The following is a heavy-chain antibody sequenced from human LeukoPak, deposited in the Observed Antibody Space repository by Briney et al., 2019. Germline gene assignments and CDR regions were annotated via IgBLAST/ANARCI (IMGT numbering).Heavy chain of an antibody. V-gene: IGHV4-38-2*02. D-gene: IGHD1-26*01. CDR1: GYSISSGYY. Sequence: SETLSLTCTVSGYSISSGYYWGRIRQPPGKGLEWIGSIYHSGSTYYNPSLKSRVTISVDTSKNQFSLKLSSVTAADTAVYYCARGTLVVGATGYWGQGTLVTVSS. CDR2: IYHSGST. CDR3: ARGTLVVGATGY. J-gene: IGHJ4*02.